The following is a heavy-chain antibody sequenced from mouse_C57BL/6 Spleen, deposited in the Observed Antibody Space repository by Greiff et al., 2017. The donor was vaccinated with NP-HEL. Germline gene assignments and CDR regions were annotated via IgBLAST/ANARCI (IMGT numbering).Heavy chain of an antibody. CDR1: GFNITNTY. J-gene: IGHJ4*01. D-gene: IGHD2-5*01. Sequence: VQLQQSVAELVRPGASVKLSCTASGFNITNTYMHWVKQRPEQGLEWIGRIDPANGNTKYAPKFQGKATITADTSSNTAYLQLSSLTSEDTAIYYCARSGGTSNPYYYAMDYWGQGTSVTVSS. V-gene: IGHV14-3*01. CDR3: ARSGGTSNPYYYAMDY. CDR2: IDPANGNT.